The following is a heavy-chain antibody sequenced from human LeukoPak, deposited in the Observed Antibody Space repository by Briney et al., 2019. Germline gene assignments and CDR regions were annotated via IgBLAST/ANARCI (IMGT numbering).Heavy chain of an antibody. D-gene: IGHD3-10*01. CDR1: GGSISSYY. Sequence: SETLSLTCTVSGGSISSYYWSWIRQPAGKGLEWIGRIYTSGSTNYNPSLKSRVTMSVDTSKNQFSLKLSSVTAADTAVYYCARDFTMVRGARGLNWFDPLGQGTLVTVSS. CDR2: IYTSGST. CDR3: ARDFTMVRGARGLNWFDP. V-gene: IGHV4-4*07. J-gene: IGHJ5*02.